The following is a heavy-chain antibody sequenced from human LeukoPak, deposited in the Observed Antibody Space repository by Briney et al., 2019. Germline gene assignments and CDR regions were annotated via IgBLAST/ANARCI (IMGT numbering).Heavy chain of an antibody. J-gene: IGHJ4*02. V-gene: IGHV1-2*02. D-gene: IGHD3-3*01. CDR1: GYTFTDYY. CDR3: ARFWSRAPGDY. CDR2: INPNSGGT. Sequence: ASVKVSRKASGYTFTDYYMHWVRQAPGQGLEWMGWINPNSGGTNYAQKFQGRVTMTRDTSISTAYMELSRLRSDDTAVYYCARFWSRAPGDYWGQGTLVTVSS.